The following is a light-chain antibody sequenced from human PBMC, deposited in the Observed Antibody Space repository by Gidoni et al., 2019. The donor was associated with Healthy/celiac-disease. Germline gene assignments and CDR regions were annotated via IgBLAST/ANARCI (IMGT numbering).Light chain of an antibody. V-gene: IGKV1-39*01. CDR1: QSIRIY. J-gene: IGKJ4*01. CDR3: QQSYSTPFT. Sequence: DIQMTDSPSSLSTSVVDRVTITCRASQSIRIYLDWYQQKPGKAPKLLIFTTSSLQSGVPSRFSGSGSGTDFTLNISSLQPEDFATYYCQQSYSTPFTFGGGTKVEIK. CDR2: TTS.